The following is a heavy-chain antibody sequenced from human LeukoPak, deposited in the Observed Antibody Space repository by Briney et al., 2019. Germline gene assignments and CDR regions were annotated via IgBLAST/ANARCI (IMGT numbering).Heavy chain of an antibody. CDR2: ISYDGSNK. V-gene: IGHV3-30*03. D-gene: IGHD1-14*01. J-gene: IGHJ4*02. CDR3: ASRITTWHDY. CDR1: GFTFSSYG. Sequence: PGGSLRLSCAASGFTFSSYGMHWVRQAPGKGLEWVAVISYDGSNKYYADSVKGRFTISRDNSKNTLYLQMNSLRAEDTAVYYCASRITTWHDYWGQGTLVTVSS.